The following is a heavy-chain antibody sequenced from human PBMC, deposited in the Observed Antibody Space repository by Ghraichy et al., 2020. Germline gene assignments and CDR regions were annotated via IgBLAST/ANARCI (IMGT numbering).Heavy chain of an antibody. Sequence: SETQSLTCTVSGGSISNGDYYWSWIRQSPGKGLEWIGYIYYSGSTYNNPSLKSRVSISVDTSKNQFSLKLSSVPAAATAVYYCARGRTGYDPPGLWGQGTLVTVSS. CDR2: IYYSGST. CDR1: GGSISNGDYY. D-gene: IGHD5-18*01. V-gene: IGHV4-30-4*01. CDR3: ARGRTGYDPPGL. J-gene: IGHJ4*02.